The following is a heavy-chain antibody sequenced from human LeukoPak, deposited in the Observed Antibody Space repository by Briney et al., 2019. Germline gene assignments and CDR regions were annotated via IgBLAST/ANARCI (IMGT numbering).Heavy chain of an antibody. Sequence: ASVKVSCKASGYTFTTYAIHWVRQAPGQGLQWMGWISVGDGNTNYSQKFQGRVTLTRDTSANTAYMELTSLISEDTAVYYCAICYSGVVPAAHPDCWGQGTPVTVSS. CDR2: ISVGDGNT. CDR1: GYTFTTYA. J-gene: IGHJ4*01. CDR3: AICYSGVVPAAHPDC. V-gene: IGHV1-3*01. D-gene: IGHD2-2*01.